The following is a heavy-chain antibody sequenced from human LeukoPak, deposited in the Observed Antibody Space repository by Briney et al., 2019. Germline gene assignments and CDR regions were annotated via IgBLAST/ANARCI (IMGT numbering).Heavy chain of an antibody. D-gene: IGHD4-17*01. CDR3: ARDYGDARFDY. V-gene: IGHV4-31*03. J-gene: IGHJ4*02. CDR1: GGSISSCGYC. CDR2: IYYSGST. Sequence: SQTLSLTCTVSGGSISSCGYCWSWIRQHPGEGLEWIGYIYYSGSTYYNPSLKSRVTISVDTSKNQFSLKLSSVTAADTAVYYCARDYGDARFDYWGQGTLVTVSS.